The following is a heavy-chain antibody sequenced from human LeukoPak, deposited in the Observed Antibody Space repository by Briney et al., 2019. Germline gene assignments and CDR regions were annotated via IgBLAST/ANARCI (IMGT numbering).Heavy chain of an antibody. Sequence: ASVKVSCKASGYTFTGYYMHWVRQAPGQGLEWMGWINPNSGGTNYAQKFQGRVAMTRDTSISTAYMELSRLRSDDTTVYYCARDNQAYYYDSSGLVDYWGQGTLVTVSS. V-gene: IGHV1-2*02. D-gene: IGHD3-22*01. CDR3: ARDNQAYYYDSSGLVDY. J-gene: IGHJ4*02. CDR1: GYTFTGYY. CDR2: INPNSGGT.